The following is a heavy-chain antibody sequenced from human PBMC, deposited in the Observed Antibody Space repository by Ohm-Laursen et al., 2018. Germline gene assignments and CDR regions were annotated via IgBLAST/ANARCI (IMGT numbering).Heavy chain of an antibody. V-gene: IGHV4-34*01. CDR3: ARAKYYYESSGYLDY. CDR1: GGSFSGYF. J-gene: IGHJ4*02. CDR2: INHSGST. Sequence: SDTLSLTCAVYGGSFSGYFWSWIRQPPGKGLEWIGEINHSGSTNYNPSLKSRVTISVDTSKNQFSLKLSSVTAADTAVYYCARAKYYYESSGYLDYWGQGTLVTVSS. D-gene: IGHD3-22*01.